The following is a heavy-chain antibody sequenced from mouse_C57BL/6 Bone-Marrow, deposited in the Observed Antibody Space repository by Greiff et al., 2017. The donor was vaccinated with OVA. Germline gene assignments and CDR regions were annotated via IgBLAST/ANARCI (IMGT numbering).Heavy chain of an antibody. V-gene: IGHV1-50*01. J-gene: IGHJ2*01. CDR2: IDPSDSYT. Sequence: VQLQQSGAELVKPGASVKLSCKASGYTFTSYWMQWVKQRPGQGLEWIGEIDPSDSYTNYNQKFKGKATLTVDTSSSTAYMQLSSLTSEDSAVYYCAKWGDYYGSGLNCDYWGQGTTLTVSS. CDR3: AKWGDYYGSGLNCDY. D-gene: IGHD1-1*01. CDR1: GYTFTSYW.